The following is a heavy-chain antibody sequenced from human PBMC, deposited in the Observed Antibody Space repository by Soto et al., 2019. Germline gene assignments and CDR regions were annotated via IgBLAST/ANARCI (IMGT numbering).Heavy chain of an antibody. CDR2: INPSGGST. D-gene: IGHD2-15*01. CDR3: ARILGYCSGGSCYSAHKSQDYYSGMDV. J-gene: IGHJ6*02. Sequence: GASVKVSCKASGYTFTSYYMHWVRQAPGQGLEWMGIINPSGGSTSYAQKFQGRVTMTRDTSTSTVYMELSSLRSEDTAVYYCARILGYCSGGSCYSAHKSQDYYSGMDVWGQGTTVTVSS. CDR1: GYTFTSYY. V-gene: IGHV1-46*01.